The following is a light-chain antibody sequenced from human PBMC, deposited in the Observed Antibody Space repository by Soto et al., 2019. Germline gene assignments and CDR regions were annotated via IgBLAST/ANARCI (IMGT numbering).Light chain of an antibody. V-gene: IGLV1-40*01. CDR1: SSNIGAGYD. J-gene: IGLJ1*01. CDR2: GNS. CDR3: QSYDSSLSGFYV. Sequence: QCVLTQPPSVSGAPGQRVTISCTGSSSNIGAGYDVHWYQQLPGTAPKLLIYGNSNRPSGVSDRFSGSKSGTSASLAITGLQAEDEADYYCQSYDSSLSGFYVIGTGTKLTVL.